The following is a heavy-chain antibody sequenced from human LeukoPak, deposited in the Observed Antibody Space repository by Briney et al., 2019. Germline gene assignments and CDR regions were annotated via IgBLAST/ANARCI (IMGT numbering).Heavy chain of an antibody. CDR2: ISSSSSTI. D-gene: IGHD5-12*01. Sequence: PGGSLRLSCAASGFTFSSYGMSWVRQAPGKGLEWVSYISSSSSTIYYADSVKGRFTISRDNSKHTLYLQMNSLRAEDTALYYCAKDRREWLRVIGYWGQGILVTVSS. J-gene: IGHJ4*02. CDR3: AKDRREWLRVIGY. CDR1: GFTFSSYG. V-gene: IGHV3-23*01.